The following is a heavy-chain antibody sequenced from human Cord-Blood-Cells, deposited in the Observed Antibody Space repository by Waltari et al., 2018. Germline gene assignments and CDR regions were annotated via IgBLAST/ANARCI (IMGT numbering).Heavy chain of an antibody. CDR1: GFTFSSYS. CDR2: ISSSSSII. Sequence: EVQLVESGGGLVQPGGSLRLSCAASGFTFSSYSMNWVRQAPGKGLEWVSYISSSSSIIYYADSVKGRFTISRDNAKNSLYLQMNSLRDEDTAVYYCARDERGYDFWSGYRTFDYWGQGTLVTVSS. CDR3: ARDERGYDFWSGYRTFDY. D-gene: IGHD3-3*01. J-gene: IGHJ4*02. V-gene: IGHV3-48*02.